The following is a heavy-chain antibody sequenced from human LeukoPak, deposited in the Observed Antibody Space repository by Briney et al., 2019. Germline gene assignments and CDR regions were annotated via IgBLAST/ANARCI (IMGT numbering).Heavy chain of an antibody. CDR3: VRESPVAAVGRSWFDP. D-gene: IGHD6-13*01. Sequence: GGSLRLSCAASGFTFSSYAISWVRQAPGEGLEWVSTVSGSGGNTYYADSVKGRLTISRDNTKNTLYLQMNSLRAEDTAVYYCVRESPVAAVGRSWFDPWGQGTLVTVSS. CDR1: GFTFSSYA. V-gene: IGHV3-23*01. J-gene: IGHJ5*02. CDR2: VSGSGGNT.